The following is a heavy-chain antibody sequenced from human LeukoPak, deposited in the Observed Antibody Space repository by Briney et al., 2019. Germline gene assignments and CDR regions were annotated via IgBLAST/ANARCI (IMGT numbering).Heavy chain of an antibody. J-gene: IGHJ5*02. CDR2: ISAYNGNT. Sequence: ASVKVSCKASGYTFTSYGISWVRQAPGQGLEWMGWISAYNGNTNYAQKLQGRVTMTTDTSTSTAHMELRSLRSDDTAVYYCAANGYSSSWYKGGWFDPWGQGTLVTVSS. CDR3: AANGYSSSWYKGGWFDP. V-gene: IGHV1-18*01. D-gene: IGHD6-13*01. CDR1: GYTFTSYG.